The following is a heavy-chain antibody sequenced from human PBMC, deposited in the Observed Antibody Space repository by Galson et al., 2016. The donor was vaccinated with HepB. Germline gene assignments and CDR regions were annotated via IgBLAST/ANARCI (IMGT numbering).Heavy chain of an antibody. CDR1: GFTFSNYA. CDR3: AKDSPGYSGYDWDY. Sequence: SLRLSCAASGFTFSNYAMRWVRQAPGKGLEWVSTIIGSGSRTYYADSVKGRFTISRDNSRNTLYLQMNSLRVEDTAVYYCAKDSPGYSGYDWDYWGQGTLVTVSS. J-gene: IGHJ4*02. D-gene: IGHD5-12*01. CDR2: IIGSGSRT. V-gene: IGHV3-23*01.